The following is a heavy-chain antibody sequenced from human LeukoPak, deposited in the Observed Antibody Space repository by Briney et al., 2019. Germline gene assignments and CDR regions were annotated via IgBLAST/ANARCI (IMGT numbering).Heavy chain of an antibody. CDR1: GGSMSSYY. D-gene: IGHD5-18*01. Sequence: SETLSLTCDVSGGSMSSYYWSWIRQPPGKGLEWIGYIYYSGSTNYNPSLKSRVTISVDTSKNQFSLKLSSVTAADTAVYYCAREVRGRIQLWTPLYGMDVWGQGTTVTVSS. V-gene: IGHV4-59*12. CDR2: IYYSGST. CDR3: AREVRGRIQLWTPLYGMDV. J-gene: IGHJ6*02.